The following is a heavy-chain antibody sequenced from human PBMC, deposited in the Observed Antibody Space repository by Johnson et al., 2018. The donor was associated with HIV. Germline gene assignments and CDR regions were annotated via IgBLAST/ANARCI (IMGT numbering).Heavy chain of an antibody. CDR2: IWSDGSHK. V-gene: IGHV3-33*08. CDR1: GFTFSSYG. CDR3: TTGNGVAFDI. J-gene: IGHJ3*02. Sequence: QVQLVESGGGVVQPARSLGLSCSASGFTFSSYGMHWVRQAPGKGLEWVAVIWSDGSHKYYVDSVKGRFTISRDNSKNTLYLQMNSLRAEDTAVYYCTTGNGVAFDIWGQGTMVTVSS. D-gene: IGHD3-10*01.